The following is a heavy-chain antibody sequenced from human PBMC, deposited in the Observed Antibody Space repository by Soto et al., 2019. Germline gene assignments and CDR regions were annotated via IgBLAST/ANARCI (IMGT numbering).Heavy chain of an antibody. V-gene: IGHV3-23*01. J-gene: IGHJ4*02. CDR3: GRPYTGG. CDR1: GFSLRDHA. Sequence: LQSGGGVVQPGASLRLSCAASGFSLRDHALSWVRQAAGGGLEWVSGISGSEDRTNYADFVRGRFIISKDRAKNTLYLDMCGGRVDDTGVDFCGRPYTGGGGQGTLVTVSS. CDR2: ISGSEDRT. D-gene: IGHD3-10*01.